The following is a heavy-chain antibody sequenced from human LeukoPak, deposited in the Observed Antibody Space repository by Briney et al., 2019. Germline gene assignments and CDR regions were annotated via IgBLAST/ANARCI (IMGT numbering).Heavy chain of an antibody. CDR2: IIPIFGTA. Sequence: ASVKVSCKASGGTFSSYAISWVRQAPGQGLEWMGGIIPIFGTANYAQKFQGRVTTTADESTSTAYMELSSLRSEDTAVYYCARSQAHCGSGGSCYFTYYYYGMDVWGKGTTVTVSS. V-gene: IGHV1-69*13. CDR1: GGTFSSYA. J-gene: IGHJ6*04. CDR3: ARSQAHCGSGGSCYFTYYYYGMDV. D-gene: IGHD2-15*01.